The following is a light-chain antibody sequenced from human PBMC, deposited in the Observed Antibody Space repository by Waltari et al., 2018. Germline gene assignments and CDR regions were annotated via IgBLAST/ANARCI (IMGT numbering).Light chain of an antibody. J-gene: IGLJ2*01. V-gene: IGLV1-47*01. CDR3: AAWDDSLSGRV. CDR1: SSNIGSNY. CDR2: SNN. Sequence: QSVLTQPPSASGTPGQRVTISCSGSSSNIGSNYVYWYQQLPGTAPKLLIYSNNPRPAGVPDRFSGSKSDTSASLASSGLRSEDEADYYCAAWDDSLSGRVFGGGTKLTVL.